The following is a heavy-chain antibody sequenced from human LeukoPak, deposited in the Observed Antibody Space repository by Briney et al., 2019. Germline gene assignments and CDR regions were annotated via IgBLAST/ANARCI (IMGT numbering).Heavy chain of an antibody. Sequence: PGGSLRLSCAASGFTFSSYWMSWVRQAPGKGLEWIGCIYYSGTTYYNPSLESRVTISVDTSKNQFSLKLSSVTAADTAVYYCAIHDYAAGYFDYWGQGTLVTVSS. D-gene: IGHD3-16*01. CDR2: IYYSGTT. CDR1: GFTFSSYW. V-gene: IGHV4-59*01. J-gene: IGHJ4*02. CDR3: AIHDYAAGYFDY.